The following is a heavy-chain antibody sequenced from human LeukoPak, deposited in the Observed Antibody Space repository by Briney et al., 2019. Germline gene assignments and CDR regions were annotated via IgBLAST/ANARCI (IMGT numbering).Heavy chain of an antibody. CDR3: ARRILRSYYYYYYYMDV. CDR1: GFTFSSYS. CDR2: ISSSSSTI. V-gene: IGHV3-48*04. Sequence: PGGSLRLSCAASGFTFSSYSMNWVRQAPGKGLEWVSYISSSSSTIYYADSVKGRFTISRDNAKNSLYLQMNSLRAEDTAVYYCARRILRSYYYYYYYMDVWGKGTTVTISS. D-gene: IGHD1-26*01. J-gene: IGHJ6*03.